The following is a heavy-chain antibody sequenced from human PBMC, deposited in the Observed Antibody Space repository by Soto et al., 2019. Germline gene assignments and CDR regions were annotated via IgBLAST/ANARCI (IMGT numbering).Heavy chain of an antibody. Sequence: PGRSLRLSCAASGFNFGSSWMHWVRQAPGKGLQWVSRMTSDGSTTDYADSVTGRFTVSRDNGKYTLYLQMNSLRAEDTAVYYCATAEVDYWRPGTLVTSPQ. CDR2: MTSDGSTT. CDR1: GFNFGSSW. V-gene: IGHV3-74*01. CDR3: ATAEVDY. J-gene: IGHJ4*02.